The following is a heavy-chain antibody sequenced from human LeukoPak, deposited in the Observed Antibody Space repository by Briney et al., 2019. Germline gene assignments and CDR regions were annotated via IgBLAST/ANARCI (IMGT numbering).Heavy chain of an antibody. V-gene: IGHV1-69*05. J-gene: IGHJ3*02. D-gene: IGHD3-9*01. CDR3: ARENRVLRYFDWLPKSRNAFDI. Sequence: SVKVSCKASGGTFSSYAISWVRQAPVQGLEWMAGIIPIFGTANYAQKFQGRVTITTDESTSTAYMELSSLRSEDTAVNYCARENRVLRYFDWLPKSRNAFDIWGQGTVVTVSS. CDR1: GGTFSSYA. CDR2: IIPIFGTA.